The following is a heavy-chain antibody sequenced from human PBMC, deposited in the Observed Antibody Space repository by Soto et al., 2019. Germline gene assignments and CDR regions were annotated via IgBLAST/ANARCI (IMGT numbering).Heavy chain of an antibody. CDR1: GGSSSRGGYY. CDR2: IYYSGST. D-gene: IGHD6-13*01. Sequence: SETLSLTCTVSGGSSSRGGYYWSWIRQHPGKGLEWIGYIYYSGSTYYNPSLKSRVTISVDTSKNQFSLKLSSVTAADTAVYYCARSFAVAAAGPFDYWGQGTLVT. V-gene: IGHV4-31*03. J-gene: IGHJ4*02. CDR3: ARSFAVAAAGPFDY.